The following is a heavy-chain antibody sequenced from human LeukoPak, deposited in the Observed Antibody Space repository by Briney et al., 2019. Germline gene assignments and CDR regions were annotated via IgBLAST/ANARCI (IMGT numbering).Heavy chain of an antibody. Sequence: PSETLSLTCTVSGGSISSSPYYWGWIRQPPGKGLEWIGNIYYSGITNYNPSLKSRVTISVDKSKNRFSLKLSSVTAADTAVYYCARADCGGDCYRWYYYMDVWGKGTTVTISS. J-gene: IGHJ6*03. CDR1: GGSISSSPYY. CDR3: ARADCGGDCYRWYYYMDV. CDR2: IYYSGIT. V-gene: IGHV4-39*07. D-gene: IGHD2-21*02.